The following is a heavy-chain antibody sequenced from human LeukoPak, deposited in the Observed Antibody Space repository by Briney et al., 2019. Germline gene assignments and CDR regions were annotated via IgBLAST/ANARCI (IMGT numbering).Heavy chain of an antibody. D-gene: IGHD3-3*01. CDR3: ARVRRFLEWLPQYYYYYMDV. J-gene: IGHJ6*03. CDR2: ISAYNGNT. Sequence: GASVKVSCKASGYTFTSYAMNWVRQAPGQGLEWMGWISAYNGNTNYAQKLQGRVTMTTDTSTSTAYMELRSLRSDDTAVYYCARVRRFLEWLPQYYYYYMDVWGKGTTVTVSS. V-gene: IGHV1-18*01. CDR1: GYTFTSYA.